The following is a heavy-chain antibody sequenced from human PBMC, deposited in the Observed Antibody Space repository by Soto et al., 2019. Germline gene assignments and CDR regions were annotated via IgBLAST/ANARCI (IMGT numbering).Heavy chain of an antibody. D-gene: IGHD1-26*01. CDR2: IYYSGST. Sequence: SETLSLTCTVSGGSVSSGIYYWSWIRQPPGKGLEWIGYIYYSGSTNYNPSLKSRVTISVDTSKNQFSLKLSSVTAADTAVYYCARDRGGAWYSGSYFDYWGQGTLVTVSS. V-gene: IGHV4-61*01. CDR3: ARDRGGAWYSGSYFDY. J-gene: IGHJ4*02. CDR1: GGSVSSGIYY.